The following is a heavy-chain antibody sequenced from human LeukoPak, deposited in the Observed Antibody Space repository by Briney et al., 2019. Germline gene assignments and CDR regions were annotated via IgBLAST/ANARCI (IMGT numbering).Heavy chain of an antibody. CDR1: GFTFSSYS. CDR3: ARDPGYSYGEADY. Sequence: GGSLRLSCAAPGFTFSSYSMNWVRQAPGKGLEWVSSISSSSSYIYYADSVKGRFTISRDNAKNSLYLQMNSLRAEDTAVYYCARDPGYSYGEADYWGQGTLVTVSS. D-gene: IGHD5-18*01. V-gene: IGHV3-21*01. J-gene: IGHJ4*02. CDR2: ISSSSSYI.